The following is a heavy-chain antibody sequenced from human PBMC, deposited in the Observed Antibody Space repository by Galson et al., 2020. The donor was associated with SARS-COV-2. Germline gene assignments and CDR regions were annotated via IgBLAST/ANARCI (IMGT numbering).Heavy chain of an antibody. J-gene: IGHJ1*01. D-gene: IGHD3-10*01. Sequence: SQASETLSLTCEVHGESLSNYYCGWLRQPPGKGLEWIGEINHSGTSNYNPSLKSRVTLSVDTSKNQFSLRLSSVTAADTAVYYCARPYFGSGSYLVIWGQGNLVTVSS. CDR2: INHSGTS. V-gene: IGHV4-34*01. CDR1: GESLSNYY. CDR3: ARPYFGSGSYLVI.